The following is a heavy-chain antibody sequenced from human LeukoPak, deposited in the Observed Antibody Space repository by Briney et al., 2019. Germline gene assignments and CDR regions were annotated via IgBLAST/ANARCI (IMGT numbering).Heavy chain of an antibody. Sequence: GSLRLSCAASGFTFSSYAMSWVRQAPGKGLEWVSAISGSGGSTYYADSVKGRFTISRDNSKNTLYLQMNSLRAEDTAVYYCAKGRSDFWSGYSNFDYWGQGTLVTVSS. V-gene: IGHV3-23*01. CDR2: ISGSGGST. D-gene: IGHD3-3*01. CDR1: GFTFSSYA. J-gene: IGHJ4*02. CDR3: AKGRSDFWSGYSNFDY.